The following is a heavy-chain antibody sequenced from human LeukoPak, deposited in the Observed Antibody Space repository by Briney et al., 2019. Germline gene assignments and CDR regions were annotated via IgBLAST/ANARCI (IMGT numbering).Heavy chain of an antibody. CDR3: ASGRDYYDSSGYYYAEYFQH. CDR1: GGSISSYY. CDR2: IYYSGST. D-gene: IGHD3-22*01. V-gene: IGHV4-59*01. Sequence: SETLSLTCTVSGGSISSYYWSWIRQPPGKGLEWIGYIYYSGSTNYNPSLKSRVTISVDTSKNQSSLKLSSVTAADTAVYYCASGRDYYDSSGYYYAEYFQHWGQGTLVTVSS. J-gene: IGHJ1*01.